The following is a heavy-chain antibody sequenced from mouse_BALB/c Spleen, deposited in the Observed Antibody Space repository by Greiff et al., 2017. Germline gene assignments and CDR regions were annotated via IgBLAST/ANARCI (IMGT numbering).Heavy chain of an antibody. CDR3: ARGGGRGYYAMDY. V-gene: IGHV5-6-5*01. J-gene: IGHJ4*01. CDR1: GFTFSSYA. Sequence: EVKLVESGGGLVKPGGSLKLSCAASGFTFSSYAMSWVRQTPEKRLEWVASISSGGSTYYPDSVKGRFTISRDNARNILYLQMSSLRSEDTAMYYCARGGGRGYYAMDYWGQGTSVTVSS. CDR2: ISSGGST.